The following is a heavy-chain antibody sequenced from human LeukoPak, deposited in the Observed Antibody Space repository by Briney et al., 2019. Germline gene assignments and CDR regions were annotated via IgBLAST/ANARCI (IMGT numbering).Heavy chain of an antibody. Sequence: SQTLSLTCAISGDSVSSNSAAWNWIRQSPSRGLEWLGRTYYRSKWYNDYAVSVKSRITINPDTSKNQFSLKLSSVTAADTAVYYCARGVGGYGYLQDRSGVYYYYYMDVWGKGTTVTISS. CDR3: ARGVGGYGYLQDRSGVYYYYYMDV. D-gene: IGHD5-18*01. J-gene: IGHJ6*03. CDR2: TYYRSKWYN. V-gene: IGHV6-1*01. CDR1: GDSVSSNSAA.